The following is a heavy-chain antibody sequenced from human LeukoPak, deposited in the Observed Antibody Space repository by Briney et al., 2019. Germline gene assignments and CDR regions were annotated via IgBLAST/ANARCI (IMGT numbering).Heavy chain of an antibody. CDR3: ARDDCGDTCYPGGY. Sequence: ASVRVSCKASGYIFTKYVVHWVRQAPGQRPEWMGWIKAGNGDTKYSQNFQDRLTITRDTSASTVYMELSSLTSEDTALYYCARDDCGDTCYPGGYWGQGTLVTVSS. J-gene: IGHJ4*02. D-gene: IGHD2-21*01. CDR2: IKAGNGDT. CDR1: GYIFTKYV. V-gene: IGHV1-3*01.